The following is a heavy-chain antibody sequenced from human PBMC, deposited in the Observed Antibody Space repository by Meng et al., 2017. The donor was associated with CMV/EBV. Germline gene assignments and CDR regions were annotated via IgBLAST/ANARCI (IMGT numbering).Heavy chain of an antibody. CDR1: GFTFSSYA. CDR3: ARDHTAMVTWGLLDY. V-gene: IGHV3-30-3*01. D-gene: IGHD5-18*01. Sequence: GESLKISCAASGFTFSSYAMHWVRQAPGKGLEWVAVISYDGSNKYYADSVKGRFTISRDNSKNTLYLQMNSLRAEDTAVYYCARDHTAMVTWGLLDYWGQGTLVTVSS. J-gene: IGHJ4*02. CDR2: ISYDGSNK.